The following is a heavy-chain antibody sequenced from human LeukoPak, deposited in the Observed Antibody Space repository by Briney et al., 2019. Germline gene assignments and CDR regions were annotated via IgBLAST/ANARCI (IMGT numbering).Heavy chain of an antibody. D-gene: IGHD6-13*01. V-gene: IGHV3-11*04. CDR1: GFTFSVYY. CDR3: ARVSSWYGAFDAFDI. Sequence: GGSLRLSCAASGFTFSVYYMNWIRQAPGKGLEWVSYISSNGNTIYEADSVKGRFTISRDNAKNSLYLQMNSLRAEDTAVYYCARVSSWYGAFDAFDIWGQGTMVTVSS. CDR2: ISSNGNTI. J-gene: IGHJ3*02.